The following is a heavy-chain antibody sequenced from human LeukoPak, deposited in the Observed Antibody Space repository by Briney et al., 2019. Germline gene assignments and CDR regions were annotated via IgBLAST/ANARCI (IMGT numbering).Heavy chain of an antibody. J-gene: IGHJ4*02. CDR3: ATQPYDSSGYYPY. Sequence: PGRSPRPSCAASGFTFSFYSMNWVRQAPGDGLEWVSSISGSSNYIYYTDSVKGRFTISRDNAKNSPFLQMNSLRAEDTAVYYCATQPYDSSGYYPYWGQGTLVTVSS. CDR1: GFTFSFYS. D-gene: IGHD3-22*01. CDR2: ISGSSNYI. V-gene: IGHV3-21*01.